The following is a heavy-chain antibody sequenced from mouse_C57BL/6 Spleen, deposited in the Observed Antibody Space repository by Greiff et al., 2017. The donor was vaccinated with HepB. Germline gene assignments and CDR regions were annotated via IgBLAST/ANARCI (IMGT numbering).Heavy chain of an antibody. CDR1: GFTFSSYA. V-gene: IGHV5-4*01. J-gene: IGHJ4*01. CDR2: ISYGGSYT. Sequence: EVQGVESGGGLVRPGGSLKLSCAASGFTFSSYAMSWVRQTPEKRLEWVATISYGGSYTYYPDNVKGRFTISRDNAKNNLYLQMTHLKSEDTAMYYCAREDAMDYWAQGTSVTVSS. CDR3: AREDAMDY.